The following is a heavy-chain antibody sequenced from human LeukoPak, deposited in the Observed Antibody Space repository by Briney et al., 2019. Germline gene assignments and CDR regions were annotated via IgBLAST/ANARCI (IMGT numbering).Heavy chain of an antibody. Sequence: GGSLRLSCAASGFTFSSYAMSWVRQAPGKGLEWVSAISGSGGSTYYADSVKGRLTISRDNSKNTLYLQMNSLRAEDTAVYYCAKDPQTYYYGSGSPDYWGQGTLVTASS. V-gene: IGHV3-23*01. CDR3: AKDPQTYYYGSGSPDY. CDR2: ISGSGGST. D-gene: IGHD3-10*01. J-gene: IGHJ4*02. CDR1: GFTFSSYA.